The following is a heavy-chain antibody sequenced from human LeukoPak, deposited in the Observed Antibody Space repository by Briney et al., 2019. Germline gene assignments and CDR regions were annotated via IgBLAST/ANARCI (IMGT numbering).Heavy chain of an antibody. CDR3: ARGEGVVRNWYFDL. Sequence: SVKVSCKASGGTFSSYAISWVRQAPGQGLEWMGGIIPIFGTANYAQKFQGRVTITADKSTSTAYMELSSLRSEDTAVYYCARGEGVVRNWYFDLWGRGTLVTVSS. CDR2: IIPIFGTA. CDR1: GGTFSSYA. D-gene: IGHD6-6*01. V-gene: IGHV1-69*06. J-gene: IGHJ2*01.